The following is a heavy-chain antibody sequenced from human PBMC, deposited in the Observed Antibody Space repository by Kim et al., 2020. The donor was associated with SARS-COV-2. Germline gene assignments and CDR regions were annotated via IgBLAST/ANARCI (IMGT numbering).Heavy chain of an antibody. Sequence: SVKVSCKASGGTFSSYTISWVRQAPGQGLEWMGRIIPILGIANYAQKFQGRVTITADKSTSTAYMELSSLRSEDTAVYYCARDCSGGSCDEATGYYYGMDVWGQGTTVTVSS. D-gene: IGHD2-15*01. CDR2: IIPILGIA. J-gene: IGHJ6*02. V-gene: IGHV1-69*04. CDR3: ARDCSGGSCDEATGYYYGMDV. CDR1: GGTFSSYT.